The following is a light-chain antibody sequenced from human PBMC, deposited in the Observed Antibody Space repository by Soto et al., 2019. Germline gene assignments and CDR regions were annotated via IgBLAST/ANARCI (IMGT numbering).Light chain of an antibody. CDR3: QQSYSMPPT. J-gene: IGKJ1*01. V-gene: IGKV1-39*01. CDR2: AAS. CDR1: QSISSH. Sequence: DLQMTQSPSSLSASVGDRVTITCRASQSISSHLNWYQQKPGKAPQLLIYAASSLQSGVTSRFSGSGSGADFTLTISSLQPEDFATYYCQQSYSMPPTFGQGTKVEIK.